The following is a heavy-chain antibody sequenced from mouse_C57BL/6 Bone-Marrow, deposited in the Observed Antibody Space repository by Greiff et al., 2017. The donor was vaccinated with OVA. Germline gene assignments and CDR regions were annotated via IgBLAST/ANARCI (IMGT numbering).Heavy chain of an antibody. D-gene: IGHD2-1*01. CDR3: ARGGDVNYVAY. Sequence: VQLQQPGAELVKPGASVKLSCKASGYTFTSYWMQWVKQRPGQGLEWIGEIDPSDSYTNYNQKFKGKATLTVDTSSSTAYMQLSSLTSEDSAVYYCARGGDVNYVAYWGQGTLVTVSA. CDR2: IDPSDSYT. CDR1: GYTFTSYW. V-gene: IGHV1-50*01. J-gene: IGHJ3*01.